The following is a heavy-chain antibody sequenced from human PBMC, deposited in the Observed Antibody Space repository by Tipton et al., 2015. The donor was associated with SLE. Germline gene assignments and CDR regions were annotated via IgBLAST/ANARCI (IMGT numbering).Heavy chain of an antibody. Sequence: TLSLTCTVSGGSINSYYWGWIRQPPGKGLEWIGSAHYSGITYYNPSLKSRVTISVDTSKNQFSLKLSSVTAADTAVYYCAQAHLWGSYRYASDIWGQGTMVTVSS. V-gene: IGHV4-39*07. J-gene: IGHJ3*02. CDR2: AHYSGIT. D-gene: IGHD3-16*02. CDR1: GGSINSYY. CDR3: AQAHLWGSYRYASDI.